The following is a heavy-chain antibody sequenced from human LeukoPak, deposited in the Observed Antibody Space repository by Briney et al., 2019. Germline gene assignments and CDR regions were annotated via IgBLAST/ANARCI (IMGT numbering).Heavy chain of an antibody. Sequence: ASVKLACKPSSYTFTDYPITWVRQVPGQGLEWMGWISTRNGETHYARRFQGRATMTTDTFASTVYIEVRSLTSDDTALYYCARESGSGSYFYFDYWGPGTLVTVSS. CDR3: ARESGSGSYFYFDY. CDR2: ISTRNGET. J-gene: IGHJ4*02. CDR1: SYTFTDYP. V-gene: IGHV1-18*01. D-gene: IGHD3-10*01.